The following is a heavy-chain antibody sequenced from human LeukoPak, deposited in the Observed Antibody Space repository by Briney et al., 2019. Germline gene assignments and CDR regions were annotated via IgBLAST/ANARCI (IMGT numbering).Heavy chain of an antibody. Sequence: SQTLSLTCTVSGGSISSGDYYWSWIRQPPGKGLEWIGYIYYSGSTYYNPSPRSRVTISVDTSKNQFSLKLSSVTAADTAVYYCASASGSYFDYWGQGTLVTVSS. J-gene: IGHJ4*02. V-gene: IGHV4-30-4*01. D-gene: IGHD3-22*01. CDR2: IYYSGST. CDR1: GGSISSGDYY. CDR3: ASASGSYFDY.